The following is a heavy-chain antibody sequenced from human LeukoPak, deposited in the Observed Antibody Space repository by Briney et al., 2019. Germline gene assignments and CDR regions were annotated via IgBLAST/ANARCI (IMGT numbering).Heavy chain of an antibody. J-gene: IGHJ4*02. CDR2: IYTSGST. CDR1: GGSISSGSYY. CDR3: ARQTRLHIRPLDY. V-gene: IGHV4-61*02. Sequence: PSETLSLTCTVSGGSISSGSYYWSWIRQPAGKGLEWIGRIYTSGSTNYNPSLKSRVTISVDTPKNQFSLKLSSVTAADTAVYYCARQTRLHIRPLDYWGQGTLVTVSS. D-gene: IGHD4-11*01.